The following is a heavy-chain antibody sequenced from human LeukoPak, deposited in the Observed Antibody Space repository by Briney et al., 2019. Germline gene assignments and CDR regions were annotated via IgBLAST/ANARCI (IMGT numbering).Heavy chain of an antibody. J-gene: IGHJ4*02. CDR2: INHSGST. CDR1: GGSFSGYY. D-gene: IGHD2-15*01. Sequence: SETLSLTCAVYGGSFSGYYWSWIRQPPGKGLEWIGGINHSGSTNYNPSLKSGVTISVDTSKNQFSLKLSSAPAADTAVYYCARGKYGGKMGFGYWGQGTLVTVSS. V-gene: IGHV4-34*01. CDR3: ARGKYGGKMGFGY.